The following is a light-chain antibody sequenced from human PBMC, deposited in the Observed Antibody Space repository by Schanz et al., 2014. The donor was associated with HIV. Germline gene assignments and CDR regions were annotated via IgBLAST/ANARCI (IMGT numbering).Light chain of an antibody. J-gene: IGLJ2*01. Sequence: QSALTQPASVSGSPGQSITISCTGTSSDVGGYNYVSWYQRHPGKAPKLMIFEVSNRPSGVPDRFSGSKSGYTASLTISGLQADDEADYYCSSYTTSSTLVFGGGTKLTVL. V-gene: IGLV2-14*01. CDR2: EVS. CDR3: SSYTTSSTLV. CDR1: SSDVGGYNY.